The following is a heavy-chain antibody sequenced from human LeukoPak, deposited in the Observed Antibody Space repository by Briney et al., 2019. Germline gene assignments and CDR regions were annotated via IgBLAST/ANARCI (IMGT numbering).Heavy chain of an antibody. CDR3: ARGGRITIFGVAADNWFDP. CDR2: INHSGST. D-gene: IGHD3-3*01. Sequence: SETLSLTCAVYGGSFSGYYWSWIRQPPGKGLEWIGEINHSGSTNYNPSLKSRVTISVDTSKNQFSLKLSSVTAADTAVYYRARGGRITIFGVAADNWFDPWGQGTLVTVSS. CDR1: GGSFSGYY. V-gene: IGHV4-34*01. J-gene: IGHJ5*02.